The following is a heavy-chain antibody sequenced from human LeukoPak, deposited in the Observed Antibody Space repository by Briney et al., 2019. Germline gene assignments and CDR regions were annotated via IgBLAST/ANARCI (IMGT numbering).Heavy chain of an antibody. CDR2: LFYTGTT. J-gene: IGHJ6*02. D-gene: IGHD5-18*01. V-gene: IGHV4-39*01. CDR3: ARHGYGQGYKRYHYYNMDL. Sequence: PSEALPLTCTASGGFLSSPHYYWGGLRRPTGKGVEGIRSLFYTGTTYYDPSLKSRVTISVDTSKNPFSLKLRSVTAADAAVYYCARHGYGQGYKRYHYYNMDLWGQGTTVTVSS. CDR1: GGFLSSPHYY.